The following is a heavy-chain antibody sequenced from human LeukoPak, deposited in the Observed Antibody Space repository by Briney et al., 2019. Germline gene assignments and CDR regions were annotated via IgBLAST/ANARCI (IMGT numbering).Heavy chain of an antibody. D-gene: IGHD3-9*01. V-gene: IGHV3-48*01. Sequence: HSGGSLRLXCAAPGFTFSDYSMNWVRQAPGKGLEWVSYISGGSSTMYYADSVKGRFTISRDNAQNSLYLQMNSLRAEDTAVYYCARDRGQTGYYWSYYYYMDVWGIGTTVTVSS. CDR3: ARDRGQTGYYWSYYYYMDV. CDR2: ISGGSSTM. J-gene: IGHJ6*03. CDR1: GFTFSDYS.